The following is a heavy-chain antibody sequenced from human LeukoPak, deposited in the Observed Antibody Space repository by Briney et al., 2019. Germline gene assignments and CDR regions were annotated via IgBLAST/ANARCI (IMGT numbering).Heavy chain of an antibody. J-gene: IGHJ4*02. CDR1: GGSISSSSYY. V-gene: IGHV4-39*01. D-gene: IGHD3-22*01. CDR2: IYYSGST. Sequence: PSETLSLTCTVSGGSISSSSYYWGWIRQPPGKGLEWIGSIYYSGSTYYNPSLKSRVTISADTSKNQFSLKLSSVTAADTAVYYCASTLYYYDSSGYNYWGQGTLVTVSS. CDR3: ASTLYYYDSSGYNY.